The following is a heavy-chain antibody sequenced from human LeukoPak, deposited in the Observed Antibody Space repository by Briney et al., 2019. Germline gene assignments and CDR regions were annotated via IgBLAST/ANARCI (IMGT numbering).Heavy chain of an antibody. V-gene: IGHV3-7*03. CDR1: GFTFSSYW. Sequence: GGSLRLSCAASGFTFSSYWMSWVCQAPGKGLEWVANIKQDGSEKYYVDSVKGRFTISRDNAKNSLYLQMNSLRAEDTAVYYCARDQGTRIVVVPAYDYYYGMDVWGKGTTVTVSS. J-gene: IGHJ6*04. CDR3: ARDQGTRIVVVPAYDYYYGMDV. D-gene: IGHD2-2*01. CDR2: IKQDGSEK.